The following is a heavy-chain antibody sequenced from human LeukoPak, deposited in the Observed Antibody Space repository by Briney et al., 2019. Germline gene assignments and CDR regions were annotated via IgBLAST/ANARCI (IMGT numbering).Heavy chain of an antibody. J-gene: IGHJ4*02. CDR2: ISSSGSTI. D-gene: IGHD5-18*01. CDR3: ARDSGYSYGWFFPLGY. CDR1: GFTFSSYA. V-gene: IGHV3-48*04. Sequence: GGSLRLSCAASGFTFSSYAMSWVRQAPGKGLEWVSYISSSGSTIYYADSVKGRFTISRDNAKNSLYLQMNSLRAEDTAVYYCARDSGYSYGWFFPLGYWGQGTLVTVSS.